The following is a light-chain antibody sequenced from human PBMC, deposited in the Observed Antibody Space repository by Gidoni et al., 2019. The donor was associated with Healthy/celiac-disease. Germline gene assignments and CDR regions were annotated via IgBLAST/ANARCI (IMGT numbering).Light chain of an antibody. CDR2: WAS. CDR1: QSVLYSSNNKNY. CDR3: QQYYSTPWT. Sequence: DIVITQSPDFLAVSLGERATINCKSSQSVLYSSNNKNYLAWYQQKPGQPPKLLIYWASTRESGVPDLFSGSGSGTDFTLTISSLQAEDVAVYYCQQYYSTPWTFGQGTKVEIK. J-gene: IGKJ1*01. V-gene: IGKV4-1*01.